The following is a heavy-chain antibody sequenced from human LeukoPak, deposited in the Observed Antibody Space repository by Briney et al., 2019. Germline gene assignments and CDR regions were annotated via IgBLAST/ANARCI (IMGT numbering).Heavy chain of an antibody. J-gene: IGHJ4*02. Sequence: ASVKVSCKASGYTFTNYGISWVRQAPGQGLEWMGWISVYNGTTNYAQKLQGRVTMTTATSTSTAYMALRSLRSDDTAVYYCARQNYFDSSGLDYWGQGTLVTVSS. V-gene: IGHV1-18*01. CDR3: ARQNYFDSSGLDY. CDR1: GYTFTNYG. CDR2: ISVYNGTT. D-gene: IGHD3-22*01.